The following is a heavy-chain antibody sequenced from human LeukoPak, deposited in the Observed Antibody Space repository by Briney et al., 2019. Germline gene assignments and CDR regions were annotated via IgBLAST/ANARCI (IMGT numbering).Heavy chain of an antibody. Sequence: PSETLSLTCTVSGGSISSSSYYWGWIRQPPGKGLEWIGSIYYSGSTYYNSSLKSRVTISVDTSKNQFSLKLSSVTAADTAVYYCARDYSLDYWGQGTLVTVSS. CDR3: ARDYSLDY. J-gene: IGHJ4*02. CDR2: IYYSGST. D-gene: IGHD1-26*01. CDR1: GGSISSSSYY. V-gene: IGHV4-39*07.